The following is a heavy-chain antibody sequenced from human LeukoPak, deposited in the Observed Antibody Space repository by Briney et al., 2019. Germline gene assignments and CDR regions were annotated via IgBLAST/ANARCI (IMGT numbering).Heavy chain of an antibody. V-gene: IGHV3-23*01. D-gene: IGHD3-10*01. CDR3: TRRGVTRFYDY. CDR1: GFTFSDCA. CDR2: ISGSGGST. Sequence: GGSLRLSCAASGFTFSDCAMSWVRQAPGKGLEWVSVISGSGGSTNYADSVKGRFTISRDNSKNTLYLQMNSLRAEDTAVYLCTRRGVTRFYDYWGQGTLVTVSS. J-gene: IGHJ4*02.